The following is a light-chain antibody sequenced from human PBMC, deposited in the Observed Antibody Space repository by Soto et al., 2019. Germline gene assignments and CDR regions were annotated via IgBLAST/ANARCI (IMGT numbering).Light chain of an antibody. J-gene: IGKJ4*01. CDR1: QSVSSSY. CDR2: GAS. Sequence: EIVLMQAPGTLSLSPGERATLSCRASQSVSSSYLAWYQQKPGQAPRLLIYGASSRATGIPDRFSGSGSGTDFTLTISRLEPEDFAVDYCQQYGSSPLTFGGATKVDIK. CDR3: QQYGSSPLT. V-gene: IGKV3-20*01.